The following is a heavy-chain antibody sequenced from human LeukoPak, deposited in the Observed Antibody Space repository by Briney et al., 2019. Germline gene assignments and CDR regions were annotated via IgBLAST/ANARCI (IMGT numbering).Heavy chain of an antibody. CDR3: AKDLWKLGVFDY. J-gene: IGHJ4*02. D-gene: IGHD1-26*01. Sequence: GGSLRLSCAASGFTFSSYAMSWVRQAPGKGLEWVSAISGSGGSTYYADSVKGRFTISRDNFKNTLYLQMNSLRAEDTAVYYCAKDLWKLGVFDYWGQGTLVTVSS. V-gene: IGHV3-23*01. CDR1: GFTFSSYA. CDR2: ISGSGGST.